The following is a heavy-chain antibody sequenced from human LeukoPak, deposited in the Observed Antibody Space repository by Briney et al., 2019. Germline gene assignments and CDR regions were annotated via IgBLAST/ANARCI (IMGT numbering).Heavy chain of an antibody. J-gene: IGHJ6*02. V-gene: IGHV3-30-3*01. CDR1: GFTFSSYA. CDR3: ARVSLLQELYYYYGMDV. CDR2: ISYDGSNK. Sequence: GRSLRLSCAASGFTFSSYAMHWVRQAPGKGLEWVSLISYDGSNKYYADFVKGRFTISRDNSKNTLFLQMNSLRAEDTAVYYCARVSLLQELYYYYGMDVWGQGTTVTVSS. D-gene: IGHD1-7*01.